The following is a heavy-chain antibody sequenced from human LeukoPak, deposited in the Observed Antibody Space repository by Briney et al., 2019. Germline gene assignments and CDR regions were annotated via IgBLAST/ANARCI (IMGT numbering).Heavy chain of an antibody. Sequence: SQTLSLTCAISGDSVSTNSATWTWLRQSPSRGLEWLGRTYYRSKWYNDYAVSMKSRITINPDTSKNQFSLQLNSVSPEDTAVYYCARLVGASWFDSWGQGTLVTVSS. D-gene: IGHD1-26*01. CDR2: TYYRSKWYN. CDR1: GDSVSTNSAT. J-gene: IGHJ5*01. CDR3: ARLVGASWFDS. V-gene: IGHV6-1*01.